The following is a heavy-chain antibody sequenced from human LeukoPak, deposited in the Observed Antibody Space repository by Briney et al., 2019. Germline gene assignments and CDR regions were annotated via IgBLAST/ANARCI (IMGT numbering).Heavy chain of an antibody. CDR1: GFTFSSYG. Sequence: GGSLRLSCAASGFTFSSYGMHWVRQAPGKGLEWVAFIRYDGSNKYYADSVKGRFTISRDNSKNTLYLQMNSLRAEDTAVYYCAKDQGYDSRMYTHALDIWGQGTMVTVSS. D-gene: IGHD3-22*01. CDR3: AKDQGYDSRMYTHALDI. V-gene: IGHV3-30*02. CDR2: IRYDGSNK. J-gene: IGHJ3*02.